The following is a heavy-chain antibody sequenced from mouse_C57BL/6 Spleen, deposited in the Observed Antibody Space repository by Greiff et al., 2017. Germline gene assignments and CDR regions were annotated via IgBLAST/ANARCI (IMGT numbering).Heavy chain of an antibody. V-gene: IGHV1-81*01. J-gene: IGHJ1*03. CDR2: IYPRSGNT. D-gene: IGHD2-5*01. CDR1: GYTFTSYG. CDR3: ARGGYSNSDWYFDV. Sequence: LVESGAELARPGASVKLSCKASGYTFTSYGISWVKQRTGQGLEWIGEIYPRSGNTYYNEKFKGKATLTADKSSSTAYMELRSLTSEDSAVYFCARGGYSNSDWYFDVWGTGTTVTVSS.